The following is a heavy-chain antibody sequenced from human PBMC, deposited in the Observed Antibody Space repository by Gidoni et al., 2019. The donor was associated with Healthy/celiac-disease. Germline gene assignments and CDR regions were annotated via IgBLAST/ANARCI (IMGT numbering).Heavy chain of an antibody. J-gene: IGHJ4*02. CDR2: IYTSGST. CDR1: GGSISSGSYY. V-gene: IGHV4-61*02. CDR3: AKSRGYSYGYVYFDY. D-gene: IGHD5-18*01. Sequence: QVQLQESGPGLVKPSQTLSLTCTVSGGSISSGSYYWSWIRQPAGKGLEWIGRIYTSGSTNYNPSLKSRVTISVDTSKNQFSLKLSSVTAADTAVYYCAKSRGYSYGYVYFDYWGQGTLVTVSS.